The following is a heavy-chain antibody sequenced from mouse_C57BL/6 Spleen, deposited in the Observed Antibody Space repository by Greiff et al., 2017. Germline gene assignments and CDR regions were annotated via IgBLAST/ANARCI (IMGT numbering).Heavy chain of an antibody. J-gene: IGHJ2*01. CDR2: IHPNSGST. Sequence: QVQLQQPGAELVKPGASVKLSCKASGYTFTSYWMHWVKQRPGQGLEWIGMIHPNSGSTNYNEKFKSKATLTVDKSSSTAYMQLSSLTSEDSAVYYCASSNWGLYYCDYWGQSTTLAVSS. CDR3: ASSNWGLYYCDY. D-gene: IGHD4-1*01. V-gene: IGHV1-64*01. CDR1: GYTFTSYW.